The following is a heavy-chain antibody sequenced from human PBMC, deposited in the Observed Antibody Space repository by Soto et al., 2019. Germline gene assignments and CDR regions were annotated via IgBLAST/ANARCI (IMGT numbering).Heavy chain of an antibody. CDR2: ISYDGSNK. J-gene: IGHJ4*02. Sequence: ESGGGVVQPGRSLRLSCAASGFTFSSYGMHWVRQAPGKGLEWVAVISYDGSNKYYADSVKGRFTISRDNSKNTLYLQMNSLRAEDTAVYYCHYYDSSGYERVSFDYWGQGTLVTVSS. D-gene: IGHD3-22*01. CDR3: HYYDSSGYERVSFDY. V-gene: IGHV3-30*03. CDR1: GFTFSSYG.